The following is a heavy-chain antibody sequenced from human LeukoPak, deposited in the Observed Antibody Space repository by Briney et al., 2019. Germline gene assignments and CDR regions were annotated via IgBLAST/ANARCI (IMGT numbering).Heavy chain of an antibody. CDR1: GFTFSSYA. CDR2: ISYDGSNK. J-gene: IGHJ4*02. V-gene: IGHV3-30*04. D-gene: IGHD1-26*01. CDR3: ARAHMVGGSSGFDY. Sequence: GGSLRLSCAASGFTFSSYAMHWVRQAPGKGLEWVAAISYDGSNKYYADSVKGRFTISRDNSKNTLYLQMNSLRAEDTAVYYCARAHMVGGSSGFDYWGQGTLVTVSS.